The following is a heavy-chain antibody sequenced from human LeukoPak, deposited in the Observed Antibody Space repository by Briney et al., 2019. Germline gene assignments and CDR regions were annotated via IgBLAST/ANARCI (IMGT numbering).Heavy chain of an antibody. CDR2: INPNSGGT. CDR1: GYTFTGYY. J-gene: IGHJ6*03. D-gene: IGHD6-13*01. CDR3: ATATGGPGIAAAAPMDV. V-gene: IGHV1-2*02. Sequence: ASVKVSCKASGYTFTGYYMHWVRQAPGQGLEWMGWINPNSGGTNYAQKFQGRVTMTRDTSISTAYMELSRQRSDDTAVYYCATATGGPGIAAAAPMDVWGKGTTVTVSS.